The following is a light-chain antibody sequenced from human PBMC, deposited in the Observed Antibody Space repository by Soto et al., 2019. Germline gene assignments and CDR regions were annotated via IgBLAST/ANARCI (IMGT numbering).Light chain of an antibody. V-gene: IGKV1-39*01. CDR1: QSISNH. J-gene: IGKJ1*01. Sequence: DIKMTQSPSSLSASVEDRVIITCRASQSISNHLNWYQQKPGKAPKLLIFAASSLQSGVPSRFSGSRSGPDFTLTISRLQPEDFATYYCQQSYSSPPTFGQGTKVEIK. CDR2: AAS. CDR3: QQSYSSPPT.